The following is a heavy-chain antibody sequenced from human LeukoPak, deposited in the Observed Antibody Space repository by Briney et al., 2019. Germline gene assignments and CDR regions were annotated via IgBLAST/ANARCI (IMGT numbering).Heavy chain of an antibody. J-gene: IGHJ4*02. CDR1: GGSISSSSYY. CDR3: AREGPGSGWSFDY. Sequence: SETLSLTCTVSGGSISSSSYYWGWIRQPPGKGLEWIGSIYYSGSTYYNPSLKSRVTISVDTSKNQFSLKLSSVTAADTAVYYCAREGPGSGWSFDYWGQGTLVTVSS. V-gene: IGHV4-39*07. CDR2: IYYSGST. D-gene: IGHD6-19*01.